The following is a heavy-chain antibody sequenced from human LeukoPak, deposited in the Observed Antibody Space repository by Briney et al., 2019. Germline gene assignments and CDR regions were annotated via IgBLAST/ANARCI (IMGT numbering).Heavy chain of an antibody. CDR3: ARNIRYTSGLNWFDP. CDR2: IHYGGST. CDR1: GGSISSSSDY. Sequence: SETLSFTCTVSGGSISSSSDYWGWISQPPGKGLEGIGSIHYGGSTYYNATLKSRVTISVDTSKKQCSLQLTSVTAADTAVYYRARNIRYTSGLNWFDPWGQGTLVTVSS. J-gene: IGHJ5*02. D-gene: IGHD6-19*01. V-gene: IGHV4-39*01.